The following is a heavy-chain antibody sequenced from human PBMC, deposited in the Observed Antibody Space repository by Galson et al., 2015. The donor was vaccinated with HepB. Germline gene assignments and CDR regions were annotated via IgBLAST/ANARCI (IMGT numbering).Heavy chain of an antibody. D-gene: IGHD6-6*01. CDR2: LYYSGST. V-gene: IGHV4-59*01. Sequence: LSLTCTVSGGSITSYYWTWIRQPPGKGLEWIGYLYYSGSTNYNPSLKSRVTISADMSKNQFSLKVSSVTAADTAVYYCARVGPKYSSASYYLYGMDVWGQGTTVTVSS. CDR3: ARVGPKYSSASYYLYGMDV. CDR1: GGSITSYY. J-gene: IGHJ6*02.